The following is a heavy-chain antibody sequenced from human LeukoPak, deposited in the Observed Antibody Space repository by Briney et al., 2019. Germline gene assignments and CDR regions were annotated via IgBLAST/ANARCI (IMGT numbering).Heavy chain of an antibody. D-gene: IGHD5-18*01. Sequence: GGSLRLSCAASGFTFSSFAMSWVRQAPGKGLEWVLAISGSGGSTYYADSVKGGFTISRDNSKNTLYLQMNSLRAEDTAVYYCAKATWIQLWLGFDYWGQGTLVTVSS. CDR1: GFTFSSFA. CDR2: ISGSGGST. CDR3: AKATWIQLWLGFDY. V-gene: IGHV3-23*01. J-gene: IGHJ4*02.